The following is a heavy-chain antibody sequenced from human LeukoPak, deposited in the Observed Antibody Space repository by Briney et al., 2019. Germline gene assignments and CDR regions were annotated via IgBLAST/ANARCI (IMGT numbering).Heavy chain of an antibody. V-gene: IGHV1-18*01. Sequence: GASVKVSCRASGYTFTSYDINWVRQATGQGLEWMGWINAYNGNTNYAQKLQGRVTMTTDTSTSTAYMELRSLRSEDTAVYYCARDRRSYSSTWYGDYWGQGTLVTVSS. D-gene: IGHD6-13*01. CDR1: GYTFTSYD. J-gene: IGHJ4*02. CDR3: ARDRRSYSSTWYGDY. CDR2: INAYNGNT.